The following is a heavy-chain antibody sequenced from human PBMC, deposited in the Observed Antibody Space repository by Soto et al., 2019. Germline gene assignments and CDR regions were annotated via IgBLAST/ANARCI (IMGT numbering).Heavy chain of an antibody. CDR1: GGAFTDYI. Sequence: AVKVSCKASGGAFTDYIFDWVRQAPGQGLEWMGGIIPMFGTPKYAQKFQHRVTISADVSTGTAYMELTRLRFDDTAVYYCAGGRDQPPVGLYFESWGEGTRVTVSS. D-gene: IGHD1-26*01. V-gene: IGHV1-69*13. CDR3: AGGRDQPPVGLYFES. CDR2: IIPMFGTP. J-gene: IGHJ4*02.